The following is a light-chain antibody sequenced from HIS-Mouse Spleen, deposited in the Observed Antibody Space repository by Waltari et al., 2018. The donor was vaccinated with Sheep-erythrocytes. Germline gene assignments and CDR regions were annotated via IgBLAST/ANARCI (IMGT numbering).Light chain of an antibody. V-gene: IGLV1-40*01. J-gene: IGLJ2*01. CDR2: GNS. CDR1: SSNIGAGYD. CDR3: QSYDSSLSGYVV. Sequence: QSVLTQPPSVSGAPGQRVTISCTGSSSNIGAGYDVHWYQQLPGTAPKLLIYGNSHRPSGVPDRFSCSKSGTSASLAITGLQAEDEADYYCQSYDSSLSGYVVFGGGTKLTVL.